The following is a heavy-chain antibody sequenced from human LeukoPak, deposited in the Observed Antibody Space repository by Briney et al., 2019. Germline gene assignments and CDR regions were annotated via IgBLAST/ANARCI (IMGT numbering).Heavy chain of an antibody. V-gene: IGHV3-23*01. J-gene: IGHJ4*02. D-gene: IGHD6-13*01. CDR2: ISGSGGST. CDR3: ARDSNPNPAAGTDYFDY. CDR1: GFTFDDYA. Sequence: GGSLRLSCAASGFTFDDYAMHWVRQAPGKGLEWVSVISGSGGSTYYADSVKGRFTISRDNSKNTLYLQMNSLRAEDTAVYYCARDSNPNPAAGTDYFDYWGQGTLVTVSS.